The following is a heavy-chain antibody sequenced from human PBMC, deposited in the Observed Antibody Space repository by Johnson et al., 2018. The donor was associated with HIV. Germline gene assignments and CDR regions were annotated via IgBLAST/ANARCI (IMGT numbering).Heavy chain of an antibody. CDR1: GFTFSSYA. V-gene: IGHV3-30*04. CDR2: ISYDGSNK. Sequence: QVQLVESGGGLVKPGGSLRLSCAASGFTFSSYAMHWVRQAPGKGLEWVAVISYDGSNKYYADSVKGRFTISRDNSKNTLYLQMNSLRAEDTAVYYCARDIIAVAGYDAFDIWGQGTMVTVSS. CDR3: ARDIIAVAGYDAFDI. J-gene: IGHJ3*02. D-gene: IGHD6-19*01.